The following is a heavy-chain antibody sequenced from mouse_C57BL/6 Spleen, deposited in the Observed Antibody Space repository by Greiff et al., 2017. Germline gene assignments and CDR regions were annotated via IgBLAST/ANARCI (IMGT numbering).Heavy chain of an antibody. CDR1: GYTFTSYW. J-gene: IGHJ4*01. D-gene: IGHD2-3*01. CDR2: IYPGSGST. CDR3: ARSSDGYYLYYYAMDY. Sequence: QVQLQQPGAELVKPGASVKMSCKASGYTFTSYWITWVKQRPGQGLEWIGDIYPGSGSTNYNEKFKSKATLTVDTSSSTDYMQLSSLTSEDSAVYYCARSSDGYYLYYYAMDYWGKGTSVTVSS. V-gene: IGHV1-55*01.